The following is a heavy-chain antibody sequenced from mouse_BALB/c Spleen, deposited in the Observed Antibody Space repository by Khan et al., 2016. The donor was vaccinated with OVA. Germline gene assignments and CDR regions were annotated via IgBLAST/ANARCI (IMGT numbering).Heavy chain of an antibody. J-gene: IGHJ3*01. V-gene: IGHV1S81*02. Sequence: VQLQQSGAELVKPGASVRLSCKASGYTFTSYYLYWVKPRPGQGLEWIGDINPSSGGTNFNEKFKRKATLTVDKSSSTAYIRLNSLTSEDSAVYYCTRSGDGSFAYWGQGTLVTVSA. CDR3: TRSGDGSFAY. CDR2: INPSSGGT. CDR1: GYTFTSYY. D-gene: IGHD2-3*01.